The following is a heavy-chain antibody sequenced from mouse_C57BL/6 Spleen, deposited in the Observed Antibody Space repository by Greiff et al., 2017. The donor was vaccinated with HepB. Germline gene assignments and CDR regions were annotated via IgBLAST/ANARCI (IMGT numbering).Heavy chain of an antibody. Sequence: VQLQQPGAELVRPGSSVKLSCKASGYTFTSYWMHWVKQRPIQGLEWIGNIDPSDSETHYNQKFKDKATLTVDKSSSTAYMQLSSLTSEDSAVYYCARSGGGAWFAYWGQGTLVTVSA. CDR2: IDPSDSET. J-gene: IGHJ3*01. CDR1: GYTFTSYW. D-gene: IGHD4-1*01. CDR3: ARSGGGAWFAY. V-gene: IGHV1-52*01.